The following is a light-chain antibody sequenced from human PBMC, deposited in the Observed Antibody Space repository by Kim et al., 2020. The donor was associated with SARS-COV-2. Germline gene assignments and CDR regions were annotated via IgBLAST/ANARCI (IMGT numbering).Light chain of an antibody. CDR1: KLGDKY. Sequence: SYELTQPPSVSVSPGQTASITCSGDKLGDKYAFWYQQKPGQSPVLVIYQDSKRPSGIPERFSGSNSGNTATLTISGTQAMDEADYYCQAWDSSTSSYVFG. J-gene: IGLJ1*01. CDR2: QDS. V-gene: IGLV3-1*01. CDR3: QAWDSSTSSYV.